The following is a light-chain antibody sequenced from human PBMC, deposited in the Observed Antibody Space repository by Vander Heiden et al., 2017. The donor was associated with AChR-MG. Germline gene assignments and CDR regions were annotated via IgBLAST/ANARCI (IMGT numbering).Light chain of an antibody. CDR3: SSYGGRNNLCV. Sequence: QSALTQPPSASGSPGQSVTISCTGPSSDVGGYNYVSWYQQHPGKAPKLMIYEVSKRPSGVPDRFSGSKSGNTASLTVSGLQAEDEADYYCSSYGGRNNLCVFGTGTKVTVL. CDR1: SSDVGGYNY. V-gene: IGLV2-8*01. CDR2: EVS. J-gene: IGLJ1*01.